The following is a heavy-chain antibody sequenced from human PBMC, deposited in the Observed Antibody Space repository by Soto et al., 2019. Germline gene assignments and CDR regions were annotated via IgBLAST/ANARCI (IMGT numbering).Heavy chain of an antibody. J-gene: IGHJ6*02. CDR2: ISYDGSKK. CDR1: GFIVSSYA. CDR3: ARAPHGMDV. Sequence: QPGGSLRLSCAASGFIVSSYAMHWVRQAPGKGLEGVAVISYDGSKKYYADSVKGRYTISRDDSKNTLYLQMNSLRVEDTAVYYCARAPHGMDVWGQGTTVTVSS. V-gene: IGHV3-30-3*01.